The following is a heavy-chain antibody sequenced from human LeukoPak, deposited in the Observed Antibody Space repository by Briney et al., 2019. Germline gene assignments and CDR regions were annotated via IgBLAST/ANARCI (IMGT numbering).Heavy chain of an antibody. V-gene: IGHV5-51*01. CDR2: IYPGDSDI. CDR3: ARSGNYGGYFQH. Sequence: GESLQISCKGSGYIFSSYWIGWVRQMPGRGLEWMGIIYPGDSDIRYSPSFQGQVTISADKSITTAYLQWSSLKASDTAIYYCARSGNYGGYFQHWGQGSLVTVSS. D-gene: IGHD1-26*01. CDR1: GYIFSSYW. J-gene: IGHJ1*01.